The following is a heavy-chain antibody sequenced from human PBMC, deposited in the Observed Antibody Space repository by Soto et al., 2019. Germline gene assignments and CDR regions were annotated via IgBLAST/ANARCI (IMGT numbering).Heavy chain of an antibody. V-gene: IGHV3-30*18. CDR3: AKGRGRATVVMTYYYYGMDV. J-gene: IGHJ6*02. CDR1: GFTFSSYG. D-gene: IGHD4-17*01. CDR2: ISYDGSNK. Sequence: GGCLRLSCAASGFTFSSYGMHWVRQAPGKGLEWVAVISYDGSNKYYADSVKDRFTISRDNSKNTLYLQMNSLRAEDTAVYYCAKGRGRATVVMTYYYYGMDVWGQGTTVTVSS.